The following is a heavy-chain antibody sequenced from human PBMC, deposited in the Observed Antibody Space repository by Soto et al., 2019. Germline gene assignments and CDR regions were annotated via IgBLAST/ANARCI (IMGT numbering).Heavy chain of an antibody. CDR1: GYSFTSYW. J-gene: IGHJ3*02. CDR2: IYPGDSDT. CDR3: ARRFYDGSGSYYKSTDAFDI. Sequence: GESLKISCKGSGYSFTSYWIGWVRQMPGKGLEWMGIIYPGDSDTRYSPSFQGQVTISADKSISTAYLQWSSLKASDTAMYYCARRFYDGSGSYYKSTDAFDIWGQGTMVTVSS. V-gene: IGHV5-51*01. D-gene: IGHD3-10*01.